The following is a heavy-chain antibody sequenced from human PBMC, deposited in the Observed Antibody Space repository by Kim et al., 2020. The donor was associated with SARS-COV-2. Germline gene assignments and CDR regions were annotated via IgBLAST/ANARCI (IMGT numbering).Heavy chain of an antibody. CDR3: AKDSGRITMIVVVITGIDY. V-gene: IGHV3-30*02. Sequence: KGRFTISRDNSKNTLYLQMNSLRAEDTAVYYCAKDSGRITMIVVVITGIDYWGQGPLVTVSS. D-gene: IGHD3-22*01. J-gene: IGHJ4*02.